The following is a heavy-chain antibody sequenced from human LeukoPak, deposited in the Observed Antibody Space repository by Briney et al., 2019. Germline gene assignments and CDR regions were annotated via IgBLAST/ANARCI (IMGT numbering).Heavy chain of an antibody. CDR1: GFTFSRYA. J-gene: IGHJ6*03. CDR2: ISTTSSSSYI. Sequence: GGSLRLSCAASGFTFSRYAMNWVRQAPGKGLEWVSSISTTSSSSYIHYADSMKGRFTISRDNAKSSLYLQTNSLRAEDTAVYYCARVMAGYSYMDVWGKGTTVTVSS. V-gene: IGHV3-21*01. CDR3: ARVMAGYSYMDV. D-gene: IGHD3-10*01.